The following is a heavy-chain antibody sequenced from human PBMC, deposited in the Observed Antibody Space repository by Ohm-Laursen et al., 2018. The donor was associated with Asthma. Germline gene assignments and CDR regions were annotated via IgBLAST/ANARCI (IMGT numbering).Heavy chain of an antibody. CDR2: IYYSGST. CDR1: GGSISSGDYY. V-gene: IGHV4-30-4*01. Sequence: LSLTCTVSGGSISSGDYYWSWIRQPPGKGLEWIGYIYYSGSTYYNPSLKSRVTISVDTSKNQFSLKLSSVTAADTAVYYCARGRPTPNYYGSGSYWYYFDYWGQGTLVTVSS. J-gene: IGHJ4*02. CDR3: ARGRPTPNYYGSGSYWYYFDY. D-gene: IGHD3-10*01.